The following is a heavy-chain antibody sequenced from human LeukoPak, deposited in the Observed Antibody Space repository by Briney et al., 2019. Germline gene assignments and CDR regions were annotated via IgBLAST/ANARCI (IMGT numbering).Heavy chain of an antibody. V-gene: IGHV4-39*02. CDR3: ARGSNYDFWTFYFDR. D-gene: IGHD3-3*01. J-gene: IGHJ4*02. CDR2: FYYSGNS. Sequence: PSEILSLTCTVFGSSISSSGLYWGWIRQPPGKGLEWIGSFYYSGNSYYNPSLKSRVTFSVDTSKNQLSLKLNSVTAADTAMYYCARGSNYDFWTFYFDRWGQGTLATVSS. CDR1: GSSISSSGLY.